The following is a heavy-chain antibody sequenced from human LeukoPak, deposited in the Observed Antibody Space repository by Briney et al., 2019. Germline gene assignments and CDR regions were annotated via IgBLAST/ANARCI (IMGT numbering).Heavy chain of an antibody. Sequence: GGSLRLSCAASGFTFSSYGMHWVRQAPGKGLEWVAVLSYDGSNKYYADSVKGRFTISRDNSKNTLYLQMKSLRAEDTAVYYCARGRYGDVLFDYWGQGTLVTVSS. CDR2: LSYDGSNK. CDR3: ARGRYGDVLFDY. J-gene: IGHJ4*02. V-gene: IGHV3-30*03. D-gene: IGHD4-17*01. CDR1: GFTFSSYG.